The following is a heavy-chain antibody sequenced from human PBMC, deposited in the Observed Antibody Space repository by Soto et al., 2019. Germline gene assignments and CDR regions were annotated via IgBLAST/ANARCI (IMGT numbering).Heavy chain of an antibody. Sequence: ASVKVSCKASGYTFTSYDINWVLQATGQGLEWLGWMNPNSGNTGYAQKFQGRVTMTRNTSIGTAYMELSSLRSEDTAVYYCASAIAVASTGFDYWGQGTLVTVSS. CDR1: GYTFTSYD. D-gene: IGHD6-19*01. CDR2: MNPNSGNT. CDR3: ASAIAVASTGFDY. V-gene: IGHV1-8*01. J-gene: IGHJ4*02.